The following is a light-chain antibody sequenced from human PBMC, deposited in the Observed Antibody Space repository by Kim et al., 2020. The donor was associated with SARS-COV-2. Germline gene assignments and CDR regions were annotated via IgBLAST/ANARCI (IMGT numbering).Light chain of an antibody. CDR1: QSVSND. Sequence: SLSQGKRATLSCRASQSVSNDLAWYQQKPGQAPRLLIFDASNRATGIPARFSGSGSGTDFTLTISSLEPEDFAVYYCQQRANWYSFGQGTKLEIK. CDR2: DAS. CDR3: QQRANWYS. J-gene: IGKJ2*03. V-gene: IGKV3-11*01.